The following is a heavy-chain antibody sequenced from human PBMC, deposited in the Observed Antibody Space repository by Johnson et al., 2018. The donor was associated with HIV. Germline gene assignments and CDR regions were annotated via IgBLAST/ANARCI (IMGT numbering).Heavy chain of an antibody. J-gene: IGHJ3*01. V-gene: IGHV3-7*05. CDR2: IKQDGSEK. CDR3: VRDGYYYDSSGRGGPAFDL. D-gene: IGHD3-22*01. Sequence: VQLVESGGGLVQPGGSLRLSCAASGFTFSSYWMSWVRQAPGKGLEWVANIKQDGSEKYYVDSVKGRFTISRDNAKSSLYLQMNDLRAEDTALYYCVRDGYYYDSSGRGGPAFDLWGQGTMVTVSS. CDR1: GFTFSSYW.